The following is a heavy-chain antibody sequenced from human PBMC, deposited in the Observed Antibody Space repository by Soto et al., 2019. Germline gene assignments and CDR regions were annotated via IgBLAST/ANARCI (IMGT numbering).Heavy chain of an antibody. D-gene: IGHD2-21*01. Sequence: GGSLRLSCAASGFTFSSYAMSWVRQAPGKGLEWVSAISGSDGSTYYADSVKGRFTISRDNSKNTLYLQMNSLRAEDTAVYYCAITCCDYYYYGMDVWGQGTTVTVSS. CDR2: ISGSDGST. CDR1: GFTFSSYA. CDR3: AITCCDYYYYGMDV. V-gene: IGHV3-23*01. J-gene: IGHJ6*02.